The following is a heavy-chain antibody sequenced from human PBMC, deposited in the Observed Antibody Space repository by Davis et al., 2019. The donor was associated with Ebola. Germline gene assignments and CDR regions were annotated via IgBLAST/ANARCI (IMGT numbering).Heavy chain of an antibody. CDR3: AKEPRSSWYYYYYYMDV. V-gene: IGHV3-30-3*01. J-gene: IGHJ6*03. CDR2: ISYDGSNK. D-gene: IGHD6-13*01. Sequence: PGGSLRLSCAASGFTFSSYAMHWVRQAPGKGLEWVAVISYDGSNKYYADSVKGRFTISRDNSKNTLYLQMNSLRAEDTAVYYCAKEPRSSWYYYYYYMDVWGKGTTVTVSS. CDR1: GFTFSSYA.